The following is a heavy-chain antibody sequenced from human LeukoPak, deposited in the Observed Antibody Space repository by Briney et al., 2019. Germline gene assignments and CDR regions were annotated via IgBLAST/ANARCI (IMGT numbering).Heavy chain of an antibody. CDR1: GFTFSSYG. V-gene: IGHV3-30*18. D-gene: IGHD3-22*01. CDR2: ISYDGSNK. J-gene: IGHJ4*02. CDR3: AKDPDSSGYYSYFDY. Sequence: GGSLRLSCAASGFTFSSYGMHWVRQAPGKGLEWVAVISYDGSNKYYADSVKGRFTISRDNSKNTLYLQMNSLRAEDTAVYYCAKDPDSSGYYSYFDYWGQGTLVTVSS.